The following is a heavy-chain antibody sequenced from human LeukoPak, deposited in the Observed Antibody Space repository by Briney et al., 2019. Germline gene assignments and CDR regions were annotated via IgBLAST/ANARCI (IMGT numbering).Heavy chain of an antibody. CDR2: IKPSGGGT. V-gene: IGHV1-46*01. CDR3: ARDHFDSSGYHYLLGYFEH. CDR1: GYTFSNYY. D-gene: IGHD3-22*01. J-gene: IGHJ1*01. Sequence: ASVKVSCKASGYTFSNYYVHWVRQAPGQGREWMGIIKPSGGGTSYALKFQGRVTLTRDTSTSTAYMELSSLRSEDTAVYYCARDHFDSSGYHYLLGYFEHWGQGTLVTVSS.